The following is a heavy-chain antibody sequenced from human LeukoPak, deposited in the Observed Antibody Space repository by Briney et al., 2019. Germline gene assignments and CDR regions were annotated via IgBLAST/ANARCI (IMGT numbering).Heavy chain of an antibody. J-gene: IGHJ4*02. D-gene: IGHD2-2*01. CDR3: AKVPSVSSSSTSCCIDY. Sequence: PGGSLRLSCAASGFTFSSYAMSWVRQAPGKGLEWVSAISGSGGSTYYADSVKGRFTISRDNSKNTLYLQMNSLRAEDTAVYYCAKVPSVSSSSTSCCIDYWGQGTLVTVSS. CDR2: ISGSGGST. CDR1: GFTFSSYA. V-gene: IGHV3-23*01.